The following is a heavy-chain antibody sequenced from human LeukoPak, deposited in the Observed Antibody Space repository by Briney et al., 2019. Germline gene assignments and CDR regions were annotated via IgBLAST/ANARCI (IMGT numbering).Heavy chain of an antibody. V-gene: IGHV4-34*01. Sequence: SETLSLTCAVYGGSFSGYYWSWIRQPPGKGLEWIGEINHSGSTNYNPSLKSRVTISVDTSKNQFSLKLSSVTAADTAVYYCAREALLGAFDIWGQGTMVTVSS. J-gene: IGHJ3*02. CDR3: AREALLGAFDI. CDR2: INHSGST. D-gene: IGHD3-3*02. CDR1: GGSFSGYY.